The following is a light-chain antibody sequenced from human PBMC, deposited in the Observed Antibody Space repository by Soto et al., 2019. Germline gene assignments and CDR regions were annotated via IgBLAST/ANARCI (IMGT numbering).Light chain of an antibody. CDR1: QSVSSNY. J-gene: IGKJ4*01. Sequence: RVPVSCRSSQSVSSNYLAWYQQKPGQAPRLLIYGASSRATGIPDRFSGSGSGTDFTLTISILEPEDFALYYCQQRSIWTPRFGGGGKVDIK. V-gene: IGKV3D-20*02. CDR2: GAS. CDR3: QQRSIWTPR.